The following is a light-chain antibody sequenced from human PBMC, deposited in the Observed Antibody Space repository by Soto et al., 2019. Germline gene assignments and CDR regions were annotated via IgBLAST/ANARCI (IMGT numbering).Light chain of an antibody. CDR1: PSISRY. Sequence: IVLTQSPGTLSLSPGERTTLSCRASPSISRYLAWYQQKPGQGPRLLIYGASSRATGTPDRFSGSGSGTDFTLTINRLEPEDFALYYCQQYGSSPPTVGQGTKVEIK. V-gene: IGKV3-20*01. CDR2: GAS. CDR3: QQYGSSPPT. J-gene: IGKJ1*01.